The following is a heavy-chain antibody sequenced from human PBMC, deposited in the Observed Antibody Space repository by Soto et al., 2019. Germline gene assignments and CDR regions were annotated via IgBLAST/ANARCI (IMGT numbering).Heavy chain of an antibody. J-gene: IGHJ6*04. Sequence: WGSRRLSCAASGFTFSSYSMNWVRQAPGKGLEWVSSISSSSSYIYYADSVKGRFTISRDNAKNSLYLQMNSLRAEDTAVYYCARDPGQGSNHFPYGSDVLGKGNPVTVSS. V-gene: IGHV3-21*01. D-gene: IGHD1-26*01. CDR3: ARDPGQGSNHFPYGSDV. CDR2: ISSSSSYI. CDR1: GFTFSSYS.